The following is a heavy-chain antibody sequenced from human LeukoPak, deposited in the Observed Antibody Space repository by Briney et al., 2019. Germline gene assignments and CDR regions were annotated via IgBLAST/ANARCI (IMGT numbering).Heavy chain of an antibody. D-gene: IGHD1-26*01. CDR2: IYSGGGT. Sequence: PGGSLRLSCAASGFTVSSNYMSWVRQAPGKGLEWVSVIYSGGGTYYADSVKGRFTISRDNSKNTLYLQMNSLRAEDTAVYYCAKVGGSYPDAFDIWGQGTMVTVSS. CDR1: GFTVSSNY. V-gene: IGHV3-66*01. J-gene: IGHJ3*02. CDR3: AKVGGSYPDAFDI.